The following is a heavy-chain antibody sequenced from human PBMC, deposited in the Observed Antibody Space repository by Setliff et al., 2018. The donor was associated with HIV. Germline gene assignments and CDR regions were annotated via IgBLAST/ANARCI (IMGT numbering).Heavy chain of an antibody. CDR2: IIPIFGIA. Sequence: SVKVSCKASGGTFSSYAISWVRQAPGQGLEWMGGIIPIFGIANYAQKFQGRVTITADESTSTAYMELSSLRSEDTAVYYCARSSLAAAGLGYMDVWGKGTTVTVSS. V-gene: IGHV1-69*13. J-gene: IGHJ6*03. D-gene: IGHD6-13*01. CDR1: GGTFSSYA. CDR3: ARSSLAAAGLGYMDV.